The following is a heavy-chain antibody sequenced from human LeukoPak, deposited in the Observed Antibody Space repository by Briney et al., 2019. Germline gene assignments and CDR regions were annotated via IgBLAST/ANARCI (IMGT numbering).Heavy chain of an antibody. CDR3: AREGVITWGDYFDY. V-gene: IGHV1-2*02. CDR2: INPNSGGT. D-gene: IGHD3-22*01. CDR1: GYTFTGYY. Sequence: ASVKVSCKASGYTFTGYYMHWVRQAPGQGLEWMGWINPNSGGTNYAQKFQGRVTMTRDTSISTAYMELSRLRSDDTAVYYCAREGVITWGDYFDYWGQGTLVTVSS. J-gene: IGHJ4*02.